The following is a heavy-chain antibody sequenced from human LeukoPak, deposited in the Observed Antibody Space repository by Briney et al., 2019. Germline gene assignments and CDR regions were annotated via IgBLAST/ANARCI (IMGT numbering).Heavy chain of an antibody. CDR2: IYTSGST. D-gene: IGHD6-19*01. V-gene: IGHV4-61*02. CDR3: ARVNRPFSQWLAQMGDY. CDR1: GGSISSGSYY. J-gene: IGHJ4*02. Sequence: PSETLSLTCTVSGGSISSGSYYWSWIRQPAGKGLEWIGRIYTSGSTNYNPSLKSRVTISVDTSKNQFSLKLSSVTAADTAVYYCARVNRPFSQWLAQMGDYWGQGTLVTVSS.